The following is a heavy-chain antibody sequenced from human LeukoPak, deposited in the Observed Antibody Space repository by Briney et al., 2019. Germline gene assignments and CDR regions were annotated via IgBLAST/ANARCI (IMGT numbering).Heavy chain of an antibody. Sequence: GGSLRLSCAASGFTFSSYWMHWVRQAPGKGLVWVSRINSDGSSISYADSVKGRFTISRDNAKNTLYLQMSSLRAEDTAVYYCARLGSQGGVAALDYWGQGTLVTVSS. J-gene: IGHJ4*02. CDR1: GFTFSSYW. CDR3: ARLGSQGGVAALDY. V-gene: IGHV3-74*01. D-gene: IGHD6-25*01. CDR2: INSDGSSI.